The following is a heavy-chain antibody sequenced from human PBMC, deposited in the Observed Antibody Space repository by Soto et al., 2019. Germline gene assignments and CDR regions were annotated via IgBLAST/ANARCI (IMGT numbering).Heavy chain of an antibody. CDR1: GFTFSNAW. CDR3: TTGIQGGSGWYSRLRYYYYGMDV. D-gene: IGHD6-19*01. V-gene: IGHV3-15*01. CDR2: IKSKTDGGTT. Sequence: GGSLRLSCAASGFTFSNAWMSWVRQAPGKGLEWVGRIKSKTDGGTTDYAAPVKGRFTISRDDSKNTLYLQMNSLKTEDTAVYYCTTGIQGGSGWYSRLRYYYYGMDVWGQGTTVTVSS. J-gene: IGHJ6*02.